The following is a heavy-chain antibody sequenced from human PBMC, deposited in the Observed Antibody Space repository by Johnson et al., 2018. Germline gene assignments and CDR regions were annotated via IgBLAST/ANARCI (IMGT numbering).Heavy chain of an antibody. V-gene: IGHV1-69*09. D-gene: IGHD3-10*01. J-gene: IGHJ5*01. CDR2: IIPFLDTI. CDR1: GGSFSNYP. CDR3: SSGKYDGAGTDWFDS. Sequence: QVQLVQSGAEVKQPGSSVKVSCRPSGGSFSNYPFSWLRQAPGHGFEWVARIIPFLDTINYSEKFRGRVTLTADKSTSPLYLDLGRLTSEDPAVYYCSSGKYDGAGTDWFDSWGQGTLVTVSS.